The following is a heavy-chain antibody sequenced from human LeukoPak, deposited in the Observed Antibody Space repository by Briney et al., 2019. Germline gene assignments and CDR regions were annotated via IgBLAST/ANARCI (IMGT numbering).Heavy chain of an antibody. J-gene: IGHJ3*02. CDR2: ISSSSSYI. Sequence: GGSLRLSCAASGFTFSSYSMNWVRQAPGKGLEWVSSISSSSSYIYYADSVKGRFTISRDNAKNSLYLQMNSLRAEDTAVYYCARDRSYGGNNAFDIWGQGTMVTVSS. D-gene: IGHD4-23*01. CDR1: GFTFSSYS. V-gene: IGHV3-21*01. CDR3: ARDRSYGGNNAFDI.